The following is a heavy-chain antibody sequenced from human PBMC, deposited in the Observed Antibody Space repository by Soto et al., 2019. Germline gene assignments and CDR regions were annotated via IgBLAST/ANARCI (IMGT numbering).Heavy chain of an antibody. V-gene: IGHV4-31*03. CDR2: IYYSGFA. Sequence: SETLSLTCTVSGGSVTTGGFYWNWIRQHPGKGLEWIGNIYYSGFADYNPSLKSRLSISLDTSKNQFSLRLSSVTPADTAVYFCAGADDYGALIDYWGRGSLVTVSS. CDR3: AGADDYGALIDY. D-gene: IGHD4-17*01. CDR1: GGSVTTGGFY. J-gene: IGHJ4*02.